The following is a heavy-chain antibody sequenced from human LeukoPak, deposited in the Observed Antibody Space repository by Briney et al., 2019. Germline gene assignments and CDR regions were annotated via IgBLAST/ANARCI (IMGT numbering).Heavy chain of an antibody. CDR1: GYTFTRQF. D-gene: IGHD6-19*01. V-gene: IGHV1-2*02. CDR2: IDPPSGVP. Sequence: GASVKVSCKASGYTFTRQFIHWLRQAPGEGLEWMGWIDPPSGVPHYAQKFQDTVTLTRDTSTGTAYMELHRLQSDDTAVYYCARSGFSTGFYLDYWGQGTLISVSS. J-gene: IGHJ4*02. CDR3: ARSGFSTGFYLDY.